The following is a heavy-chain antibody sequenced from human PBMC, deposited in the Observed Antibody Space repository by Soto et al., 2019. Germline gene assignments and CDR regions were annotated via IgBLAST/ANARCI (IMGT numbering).Heavy chain of an antibody. J-gene: IGHJ4*02. CDR2: INHSGST. CDR1: GGSFSGYY. V-gene: IGHV4-34*01. Sequence: LSLTCAVYGGSFSGYYCSWIRQPPGKGLEWIGEINHSGSTNYNPSLKSRVTVSVDASKNQFSLNLTSVTAADTAVYYCARGHGYSSSWYYWGQGTLVTVSS. D-gene: IGHD6-13*01. CDR3: ARGHGYSSSWYY.